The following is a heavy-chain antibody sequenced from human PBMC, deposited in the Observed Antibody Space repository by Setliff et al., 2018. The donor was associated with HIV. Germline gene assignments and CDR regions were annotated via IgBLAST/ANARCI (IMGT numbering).Heavy chain of an antibody. J-gene: IGHJ5*02. D-gene: IGHD2-15*01. V-gene: IGHV1-69*05. CDR2: IIPIFGIA. Sequence: EASVKVSCKASGGTFRKYAISWVRQAPGQGLEWMGGIIPIFGIANYAQKFQDRVTITTDESTTTAYMELSSLRSEDTAVYFCARERYCSAGSCYSKLSWFDPWGQGTLVTVSS. CDR1: GGTFRKYA. CDR3: ARERYCSAGSCYSKLSWFDP.